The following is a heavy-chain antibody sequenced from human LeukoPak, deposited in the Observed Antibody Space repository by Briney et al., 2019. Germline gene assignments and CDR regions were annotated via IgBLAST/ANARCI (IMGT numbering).Heavy chain of an antibody. Sequence: ASVKVSCKASGYTFTGYYMHWVRQAPGQGLEWMGWINPNSGGTNYAQKFQGRVTMTRDTSISTAYMELSRLRSDDTAVYYCAGDHIAVAEINWFDPWGQGTLVTVSS. J-gene: IGHJ5*02. D-gene: IGHD6-19*01. CDR3: AGDHIAVAEINWFDP. CDR2: INPNSGGT. CDR1: GYTFTGYY. V-gene: IGHV1-2*02.